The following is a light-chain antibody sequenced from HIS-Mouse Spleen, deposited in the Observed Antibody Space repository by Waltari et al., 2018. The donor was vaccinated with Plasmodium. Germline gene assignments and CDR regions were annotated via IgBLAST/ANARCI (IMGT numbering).Light chain of an antibody. Sequence: DIQMTQSPSSLSASVGDRVTITCRASQSISRYLNWYQQKPGKAPTLLIYAASSLQSGVPSRFSGSGSGTDFTLTISSLQPEDCATYYGQQNYNTWTVGQGTKVEIK. CDR3: QQNYNTWT. J-gene: IGKJ1*01. CDR1: QSISRY. V-gene: IGKV1-39*01. CDR2: AAS.